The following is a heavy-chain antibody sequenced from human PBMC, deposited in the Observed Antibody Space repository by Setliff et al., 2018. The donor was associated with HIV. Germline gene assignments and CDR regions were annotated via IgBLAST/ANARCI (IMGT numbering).Heavy chain of an antibody. CDR2: IYHSGTT. Sequence: SETLSLTCTVSGGSISSNSYYWGWIRQPPGKGLEWIGSIYHSGTTYYNPSLKSRVTISVDTSKNQFSLKLSSVTAADTAVYYCARHDTEYSSYPIDYWGQGNLVTVSS. D-gene: IGHD6-6*01. J-gene: IGHJ4*02. CDR1: GGSISSNSYY. CDR3: ARHDTEYSSYPIDY. V-gene: IGHV4-39*01.